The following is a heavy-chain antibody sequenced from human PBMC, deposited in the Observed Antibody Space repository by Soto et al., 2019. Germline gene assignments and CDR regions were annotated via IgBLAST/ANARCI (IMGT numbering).Heavy chain of an antibody. V-gene: IGHV6-1*01. J-gene: IGHJ3*02. D-gene: IGHD3-3*01. CDR2: TYYRSKWYN. CDR3: ARDGLGPYDFWSGYDAFDI. Sequence: SQTLSLTCAISGDSVSSNSAAWNWIRQSPSRGLEWLGRTYYRSKWYNDYAVSVKSRITINPDTSKNQLSLQLNSVTPEDTAVYYCARDGLGPYDFWSGYDAFDIWGQGTMVTVSS. CDR1: GDSVSSNSAA.